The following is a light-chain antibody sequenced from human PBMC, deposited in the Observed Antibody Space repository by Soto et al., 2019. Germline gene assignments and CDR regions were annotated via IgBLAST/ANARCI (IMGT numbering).Light chain of an antibody. CDR1: SSDVGGYNY. Sequence: QSALTQPRSVSGSPGQSVTISCTGTSSDVGGYNYVSWYQQHPGKAPKLMIYDVSKRPSGVPDRFSGSKSGNTASLTISGLPADDEADYYCCSYAGSYPVVFGGGTKLTVL. CDR3: CSYAGSYPVV. J-gene: IGLJ2*01. CDR2: DVS. V-gene: IGLV2-11*01.